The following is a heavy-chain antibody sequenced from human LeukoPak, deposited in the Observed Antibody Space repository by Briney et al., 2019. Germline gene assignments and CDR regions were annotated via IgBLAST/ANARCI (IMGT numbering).Heavy chain of an antibody. J-gene: IGHJ4*02. CDR3: AKAPYSSGWSSFDY. V-gene: IGHV3-30*18. CDR1: GFTFSSYG. Sequence: GGSLRLSCAASGFTFSSYGMHWVRQAPGKGLEWVAVISYDGSNKYYADSVKGRFTISRDNSENTLYLQMNSLRAEDTAVYYCAKAPYSSGWSSFDYWGQGTLVTVSS. CDR2: ISYDGSNK. D-gene: IGHD6-19*01.